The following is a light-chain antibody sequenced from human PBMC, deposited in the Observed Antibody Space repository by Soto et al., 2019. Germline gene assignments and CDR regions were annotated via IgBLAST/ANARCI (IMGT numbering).Light chain of an antibody. J-gene: IGKJ3*01. CDR1: QSVGSYS. CDR2: HTS. Sequence: EIVLTQSPGTLSLSPGERATLSCRASQSVGSYSLAWYQQKPGQAPRLLISHTSRRATGIPDRFSGSGSGTDFALTISRLEPEDFAVYYCQMYGTSPGFTFGPGTRVDI. CDR3: QMYGTSPGFT. V-gene: IGKV3-20*01.